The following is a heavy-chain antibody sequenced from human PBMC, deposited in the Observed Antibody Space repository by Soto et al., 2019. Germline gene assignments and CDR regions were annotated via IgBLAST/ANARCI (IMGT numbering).Heavy chain of an antibody. V-gene: IGHV3-23*01. D-gene: IGHD3-10*01. CDR1: GFTFSSYA. CDR3: AKFHTITMVRGVIITGVFDY. CDR2: ISGSGGST. Sequence: GGSLRLSFAASGFTFSSYAMSWVRQAPGKGLEWVSAISGSGGSTYYADSVKGRFTISRDNSKNTLYLQMNSLRAEDTAVYYCAKFHTITMVRGVIITGVFDYWGQGTLVTVSS. J-gene: IGHJ4*02.